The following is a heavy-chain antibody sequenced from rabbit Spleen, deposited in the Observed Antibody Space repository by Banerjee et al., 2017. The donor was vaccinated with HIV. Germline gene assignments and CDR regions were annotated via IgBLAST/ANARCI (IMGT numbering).Heavy chain of an antibody. CDR3: ARGANSDYVTYFNL. D-gene: IGHD1-1*01. CDR2: IYDGDGDN. CDR1: GFSFSSYW. J-gene: IGHJ4*01. Sequence: QEQLEESGGDLVKPEGSLTLTCTASGFSFSSYWMCWVRQAPGKGLEWIACIYDGDGDNDYASWAEGRFITSKTSSTTVTLQMTSLTAADTATYFCARGANSDYVTYFNLWGPGTLVTVS. V-gene: IGHV1S45*01.